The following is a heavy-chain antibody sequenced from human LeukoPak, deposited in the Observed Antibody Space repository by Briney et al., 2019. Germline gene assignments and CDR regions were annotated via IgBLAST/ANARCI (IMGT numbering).Heavy chain of an antibody. D-gene: IGHD6-13*01. CDR3: ARSFSSWDAFDI. V-gene: IGHV4-4*07. Sequence: SETLSLTCTVSGGSISSYYWSWLRQPAGKGLEWVGRIYTSGRTNYNPSLKRRVTMSVDTSKNQFSLKPSSVTAADAAVYYCARSFSSWDAFDIWGQGTMVTVSS. CDR2: IYTSGRT. J-gene: IGHJ3*02. CDR1: GGSISSYY.